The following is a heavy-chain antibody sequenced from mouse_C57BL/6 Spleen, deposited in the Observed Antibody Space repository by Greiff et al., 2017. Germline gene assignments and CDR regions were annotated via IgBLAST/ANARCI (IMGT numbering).Heavy chain of an antibody. V-gene: IGHV1-50*01. CDR3: ARANWPYAMDY. J-gene: IGHJ4*01. CDR2: IDPSDSYT. D-gene: IGHD4-1*01. CDR1: GYTFTSYW. Sequence: QVQLKQPGAELVKPGASVKLSCKASGYTFTSYWMQWVKQRPGQGLEWIGEIDPSDSYTNYNQKFKGKATLTVDTSSSTAYMQLSSLTSEDSAVYYCARANWPYAMDYWGQGTSVTVSS.